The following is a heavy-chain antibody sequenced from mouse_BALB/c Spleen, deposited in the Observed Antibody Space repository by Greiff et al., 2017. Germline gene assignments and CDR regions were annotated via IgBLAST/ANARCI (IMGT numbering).Heavy chain of an antibody. CDR1: GYSFTGYY. Sequence: VQLQQSGPELVKPGASVKISCKASGYSFTGYYMHWVKQSHVKSLEWIGRINPYNGATSYNQNFKDKASLTVDKSSSTAYMELHSLTSEDSAVYYCAKSTMITTGMDYWGQGTSVTVSS. CDR3: AKSTMITTGMDY. D-gene: IGHD2-4*01. CDR2: INPYNGAT. V-gene: IGHV1-31*01. J-gene: IGHJ4*01.